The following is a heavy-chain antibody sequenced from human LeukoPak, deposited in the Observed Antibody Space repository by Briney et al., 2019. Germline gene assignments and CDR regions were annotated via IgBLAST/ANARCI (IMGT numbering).Heavy chain of an antibody. J-gene: IGHJ5*02. V-gene: IGHV1-2*02. CDR1: GYTFTDYY. D-gene: IGHD6-13*01. Sequence: ASVKVSCKTSGYTFTDYYVYWVRQAPGQGLEWMGWINPNSGDTNYAQKFQGRVTMTRDTSISTAYMDLSSLRSDGTAMYYCARMWSTATSGWNWFDPWGQGTLVTVSS. CDR3: ARMWSTATSGWNWFDP. CDR2: INPNSGDT.